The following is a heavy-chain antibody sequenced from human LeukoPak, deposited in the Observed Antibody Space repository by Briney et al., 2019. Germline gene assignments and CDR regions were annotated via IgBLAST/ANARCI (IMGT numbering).Heavy chain of an antibody. CDR3: ARATSRYYDSSGYSH. J-gene: IGHJ4*02. CDR2: IIPIFGTA. D-gene: IGHD3-22*01. Sequence: SVKVPCKASGGTFSSYAISWVRQAPGQGLEWMGGIIPIFGTANYAQKFQGRVTITADESTSTAYMELSSLRSEDTAVYYCARATSRYYDSSGYSHWGQGTLVTVSS. V-gene: IGHV1-69*13. CDR1: GGTFSSYA.